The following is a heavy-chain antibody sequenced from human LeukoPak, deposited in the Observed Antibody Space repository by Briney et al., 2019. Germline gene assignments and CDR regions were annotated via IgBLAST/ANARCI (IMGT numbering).Heavy chain of an antibody. CDR3: ARGDDGRSLDY. Sequence: GGSLRLSCAASGFTFSSYGMHWVRQAPGKGLEWVAVISYDGSNKYYADSVKGRFTISRDNSENTLFLQMNSLRVEDSALYYCARGDDGRSLDYWGQGTRVTVSS. D-gene: IGHD1-1*01. CDR2: ISYDGSNK. CDR1: GFTFSSYG. V-gene: IGHV3-30*03. J-gene: IGHJ4*02.